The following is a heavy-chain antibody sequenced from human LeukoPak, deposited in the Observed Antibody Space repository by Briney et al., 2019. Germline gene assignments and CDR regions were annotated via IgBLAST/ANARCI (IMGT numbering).Heavy chain of an antibody. CDR3: ARNVGSYSSGWYDY. Sequence: VASVKASCKASGYTSTSYGISWVRQAPGQGLEWMGWISAYNGNTNYAQKLQGRVTMTTDTSTSTAYMELRSLRSDDTAVYYCARNVGSYSSGWYDYWGQGTLVTVSS. CDR2: ISAYNGNT. J-gene: IGHJ4*02. CDR1: GYTSTSYG. V-gene: IGHV1-18*01. D-gene: IGHD6-19*01.